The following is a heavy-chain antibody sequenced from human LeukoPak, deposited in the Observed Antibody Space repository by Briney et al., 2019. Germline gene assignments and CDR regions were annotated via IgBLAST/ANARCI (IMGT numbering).Heavy chain of an antibody. J-gene: IGHJ4*02. Sequence: GGSLRHSCSVSGFTLSSYWMHWVRQAPGKGLVWVSRVNSDGSSTTYADSVKGRFTISRDNAKNTLYLQMNSLRAEDTAVYYCGRIKGFSYWGQGTVV. CDR3: GRIKGFSY. CDR1: GFTLSSYW. V-gene: IGHV3-74*01. CDR2: VNSDGSST. D-gene: IGHD2-15*01.